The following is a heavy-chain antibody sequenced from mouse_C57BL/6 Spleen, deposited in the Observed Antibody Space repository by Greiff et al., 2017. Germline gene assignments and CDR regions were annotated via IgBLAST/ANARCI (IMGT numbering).Heavy chain of an antibody. CDR2: IYPGDGDT. CDR3: AGFITTVNYAMDY. V-gene: IGHV1-82*01. J-gene: IGHJ4*01. D-gene: IGHD1-1*01. Sequence: VHLVESGPELVKPGASVKISCKASGYAFSSSWMNWVKQRPGKGLEWIGRIYPGDGDTNYNGKFKGKATLTADKSSSTAYMQLSSLTSEDSAVYFCAGFITTVNYAMDYWGQGTSVTVSS. CDR1: GYAFSSSW.